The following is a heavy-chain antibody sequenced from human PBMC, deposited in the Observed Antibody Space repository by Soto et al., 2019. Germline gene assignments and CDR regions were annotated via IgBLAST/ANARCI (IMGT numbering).Heavy chain of an antibody. CDR3: ATYMATGAINDY. J-gene: IGHJ4*02. D-gene: IGHD2-21*01. V-gene: IGHV4-4*02. CDR1: GGSISSSNW. CDR2: IYHSGST. Sequence: SETLSLTCAVSGGSISSSNWWSWVRQPPGKGLEWIGEIYHSGSTNYNPSLKSRVTISVDKSKNQLSLKLSSVTAADTAVYYCATYMATGAINDYWGQGTLVTVSS.